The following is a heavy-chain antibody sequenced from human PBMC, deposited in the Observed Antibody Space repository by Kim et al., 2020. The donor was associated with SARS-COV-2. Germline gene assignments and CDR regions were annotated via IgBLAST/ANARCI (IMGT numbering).Heavy chain of an antibody. CDR3: ATRQSRSLNWFDP. Sequence: SETLSLTCTISGASITTRAYYWCWIRQSPDRGLEWIGSFLYSGTTYYNPSLKGRISMSVDTSKNQLSLNLSSVTAADTAVYCCATRQSRSLNWFDPWGQGTLVIVSS. CDR1: GASITTRAYY. V-gene: IGHV4-39*01. J-gene: IGHJ5*02. CDR2: FLYSGTT. D-gene: IGHD6-13*01.